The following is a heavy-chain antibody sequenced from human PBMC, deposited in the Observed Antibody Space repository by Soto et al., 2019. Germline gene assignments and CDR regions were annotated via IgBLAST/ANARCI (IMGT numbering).Heavy chain of an antibody. D-gene: IGHD2-15*01. Sequence: EVQLLESGGGLVQPGGSLRLSCAASGFTFSSYAMSWVRQAPGKGLEWVSAISGSGGSTYYADSVKGRFTISRDNSKNTLYLQRNSLRAEDTAVYYCAKGVGVVVVAATAGWFDPWGQGTLVTVSS. CDR2: ISGSGGST. J-gene: IGHJ5*02. CDR1: GFTFSSYA. CDR3: AKGVGVVVVAATAGWFDP. V-gene: IGHV3-23*01.